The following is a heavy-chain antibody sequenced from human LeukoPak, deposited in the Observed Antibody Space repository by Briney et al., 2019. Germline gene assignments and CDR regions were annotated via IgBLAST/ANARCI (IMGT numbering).Heavy chain of an antibody. J-gene: IGHJ4*02. D-gene: IGHD6-19*01. Sequence: GGSLRLSCAASGFTFSSYSMNWVRQAPGKGLEWVSSISSSSSYIYYADSVKGRFTISRDNAENSLYLQMKSLRAEDTAVYYCARMGWYAFDYWGQGTLVTVSS. CDR1: GFTFSSYS. CDR3: ARMGWYAFDY. V-gene: IGHV3-21*04. CDR2: ISSSSSYI.